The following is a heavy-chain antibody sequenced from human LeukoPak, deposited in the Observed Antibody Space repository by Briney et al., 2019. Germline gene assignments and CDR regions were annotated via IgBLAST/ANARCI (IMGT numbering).Heavy chain of an antibody. J-gene: IGHJ5*02. CDR3: ATETKTFSSISGSYPGTNWFDP. CDR2: IYYSGTT. D-gene: IGHD3-10*01. V-gene: IGHV4-39*01. Sequence: SETLSLTCSVSGGSISSSSHYWAWIRQPPGRGLEWIGSIYYSGTTYYKPYFESRVTISVDTSRNQFSLMLNSVTAADTAVYFCATETKTFSSISGSYPGTNWFDPWGQGALVTVSS. CDR1: GGSISSSSHY.